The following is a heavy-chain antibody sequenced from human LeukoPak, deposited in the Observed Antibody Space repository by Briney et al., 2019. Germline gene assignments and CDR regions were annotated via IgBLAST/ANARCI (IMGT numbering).Heavy chain of an antibody. V-gene: IGHV3-21*01. CDR3: ARGINDAFDI. J-gene: IGHJ3*02. CDR2: ISSSSSYI. Sequence: GGSLRLSCAASGFTFSSYSMNWVRQAPGKGLEWVSSISSSSSYIYYADSVKGRFTISRDNAKDSLYLQMNSLRAEDTAVYYCARGINDAFDIWGQGTMVTVSS. CDR1: GFTFSSYS.